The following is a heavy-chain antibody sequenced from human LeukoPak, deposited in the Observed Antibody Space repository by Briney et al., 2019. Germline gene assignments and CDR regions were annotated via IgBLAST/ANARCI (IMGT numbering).Heavy chain of an antibody. CDR1: GFTFSSYW. Sequence: GGSLRLSCAASGFTFSSYWMHWVRQAPGKGLGWVSGINSDGCRTSYADSVKGRFTISRDNAKKTLYLQMNSLRAEDTAVYYCARGVGPTEWGQGTLVTVSS. V-gene: IGHV3-74*01. CDR2: INSDGCRT. CDR3: ARGVGPTE. J-gene: IGHJ4*02.